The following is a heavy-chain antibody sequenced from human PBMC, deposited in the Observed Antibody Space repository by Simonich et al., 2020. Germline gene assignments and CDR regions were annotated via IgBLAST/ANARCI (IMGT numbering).Heavy chain of an antibody. CDR2: KKQDGSEK. CDR3: ARDGLGTAYYYYMDV. J-gene: IGHJ6*03. Sequence: EVQLVESGGGLVQPGGSLRLSCAASGFTFSSYWMSWVRQAPGKGLEWVANKKQDGSEKYYVDSVKVRFTIARDNAKNSLYLQMNSLRAEDTAVYYCARDGLGTAYYYYMDVWGKGTTVTVSS. V-gene: IGHV3-7*01. D-gene: IGHD7-27*01. CDR1: GFTFSSYW.